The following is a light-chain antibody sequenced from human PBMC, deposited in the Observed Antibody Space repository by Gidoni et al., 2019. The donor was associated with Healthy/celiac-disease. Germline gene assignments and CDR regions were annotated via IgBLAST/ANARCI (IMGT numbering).Light chain of an antibody. CDR2: EDN. CDR1: SGSIASNY. J-gene: IGLJ2*01. V-gene: IGLV6-57*01. Sequence: NFMLTQPHSVSESPGKTVTISCTRSSGSIASNYVQWYQQRPGSSPTTVIYEDNQRPSGDPERFSGSIDSSSNSASLTISGLKTEDEADYYCQSYDSSNVVFGGGTKLTVL. CDR3: QSYDSSNVV.